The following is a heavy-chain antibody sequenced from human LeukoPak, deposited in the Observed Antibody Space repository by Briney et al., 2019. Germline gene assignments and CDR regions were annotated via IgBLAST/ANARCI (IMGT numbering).Heavy chain of an antibody. CDR2: IYGGGNT. V-gene: IGHV3-66*01. Sequence: GGSLRLSCAASGFSVSSSYVSWVRQAPRKGLEWVSIIYGGGNTYYVDSVEGRFTISRDNVKNTLYLQMDSLTAEDTAVYYCWVPATAGEADYWGQGTLVTVSS. D-gene: IGHD3-16*01. CDR1: GFSVSSSY. J-gene: IGHJ4*02. CDR3: WVPATAGEADY.